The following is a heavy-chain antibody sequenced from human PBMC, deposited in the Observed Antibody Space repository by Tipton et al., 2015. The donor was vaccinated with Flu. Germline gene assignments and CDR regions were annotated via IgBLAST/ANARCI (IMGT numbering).Heavy chain of an antibody. CDR2: IKQDGSEK. Sequence: GSLRLSCAASGFTFSSYWMSWVRQAPGKGLEWVANIKQDGSEKYYVDSVKGRFTISRDNAKNSLYLQMNSLRAEDTAVYYCARDSPWWLVTYYYYGMDVWGQGTTVTVSS. CDR1: GFTFSSYW. J-gene: IGHJ6*02. V-gene: IGHV3-7*01. CDR3: ARDSPWWLVTYYYYGMDV. D-gene: IGHD6-19*01.